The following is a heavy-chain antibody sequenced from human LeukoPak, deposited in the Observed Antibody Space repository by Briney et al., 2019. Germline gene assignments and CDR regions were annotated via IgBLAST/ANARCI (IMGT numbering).Heavy chain of an antibody. CDR1: GGSISSGGYY. J-gene: IGHJ5*02. CDR3: ARGARGFGRSDWFDP. D-gene: IGHD3-3*01. V-gene: IGHV4-31*03. Sequence: PSETLSLTCTVSGGSISSGGYYWSWIRQHPGKGLEWIGYIYYSGSTYYNLSHKSRVTISVDTSKNQFSLKLSSVTAADTAVYYWARGARGFGRSDWFDPWGQGTLVTVSS. CDR2: IYYSGST.